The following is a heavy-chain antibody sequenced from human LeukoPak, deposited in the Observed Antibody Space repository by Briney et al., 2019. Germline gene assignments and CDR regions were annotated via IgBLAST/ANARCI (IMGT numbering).Heavy chain of an antibody. J-gene: IGHJ4*02. Sequence: GGSLRLSCAASGFTFLRYWMSWVRQAPGKGLEWVANIKQDGSEKYYVDSVKGRFTISRDNAKNSLYLQMNSLRAEDTAVYYCARDGYNSGFDYWGQGTLVTVSS. V-gene: IGHV3-7*01. D-gene: IGHD5-24*01. CDR2: IKQDGSEK. CDR3: ARDGYNSGFDY. CDR1: GFTFLRYW.